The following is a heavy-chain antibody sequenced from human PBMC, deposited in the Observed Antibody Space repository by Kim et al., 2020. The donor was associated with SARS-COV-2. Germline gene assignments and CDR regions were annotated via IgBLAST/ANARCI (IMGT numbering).Heavy chain of an antibody. J-gene: IGHJ5*02. CDR3: ASDGVGYDSSVLHWFDP. Sequence: GGSLRLSCAASGFTFSSYEMNWVRQAPGKGLEWVSYISSNGSTIYYADSVKGRFTISRDNAKNSLYLQMNSLRAEDTAVYYCASDGVGYDSSVLHWFDPSGHGTLVTLSP. D-gene: IGHD3-22*01. CDR2: ISSNGSTI. V-gene: IGHV3-48*03. CDR1: GFTFSSYE.